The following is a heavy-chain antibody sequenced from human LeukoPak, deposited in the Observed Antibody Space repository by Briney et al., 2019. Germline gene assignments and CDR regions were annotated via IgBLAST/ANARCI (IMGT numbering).Heavy chain of an antibody. Sequence: SETLSLTCAVYGGSFSNYYWSWIRQPPGKGLEWIGEINDSGRNNYNPSLMSRVTVSVDTSKNQFSLRLTSVTATDTAVYYCARRWNYGRNYYIDVWGNGATVSDSS. CDR1: GGSFSNYY. V-gene: IGHV4-34*01. J-gene: IGHJ6*03. CDR3: ARRWNYGRNYYIDV. CDR2: INDSGRN. D-gene: IGHD1-7*01.